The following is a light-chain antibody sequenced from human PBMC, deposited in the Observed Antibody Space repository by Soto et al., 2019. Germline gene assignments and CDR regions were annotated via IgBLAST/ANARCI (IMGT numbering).Light chain of an antibody. J-gene: IGLJ1*01. CDR3: SSYPTSHTCPIV. V-gene: IGLV2-14*01. Sequence: QSVLTQPASVSGSPGQSIAISCTGTSSDVGGYNYVSWYQQHPGKAPKFMIYDVSNRPSGVSNRFSGSKSGNTASLTISGLQAEDEADYYCSSYPTSHTCPIVFGTGIKVTVL. CDR1: SSDVGGYNY. CDR2: DVS.